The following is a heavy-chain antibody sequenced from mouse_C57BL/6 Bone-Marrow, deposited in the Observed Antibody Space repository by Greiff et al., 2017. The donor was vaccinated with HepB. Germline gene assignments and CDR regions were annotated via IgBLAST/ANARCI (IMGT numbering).Heavy chain of an antibody. D-gene: IGHD4-1*01. CDR1: GYAFTNYL. CDR2: INPGSGGT. V-gene: IGHV1-54*01. CDR3: ASGTGTDFDY. Sequence: VQLQQSGAELVRPGTSVKVSCKASGYAFTNYLIEWVKQRPGQGLEWIGVINPGSGGTNYNEKFKGKATLTADKSSSTAYMQLSSLTSEDSAVYFCASGTGTDFDYWGQGTTLTVSS. J-gene: IGHJ2*01.